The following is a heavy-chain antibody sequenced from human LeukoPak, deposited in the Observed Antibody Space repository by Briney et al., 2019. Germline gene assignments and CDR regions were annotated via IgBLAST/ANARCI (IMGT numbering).Heavy chain of an antibody. V-gene: IGHV3-21*01. Sequence: GGSLRLSCAASGFTFSSYSMNWVRQAPGKGLEWVSTISSSSSYIYYADSVKGRFTTSRDNAKNSLYLQMNSLRAEDTAVYYCARGGWFGELDYWGQGTLVTVSS. J-gene: IGHJ4*02. CDR2: ISSSSSYI. CDR3: ARGGWFGELDY. CDR1: GFTFSSYS. D-gene: IGHD3-10*01.